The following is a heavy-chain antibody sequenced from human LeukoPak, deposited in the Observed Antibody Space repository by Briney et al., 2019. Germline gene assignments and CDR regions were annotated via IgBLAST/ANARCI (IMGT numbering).Heavy chain of an antibody. Sequence: SETLSLTCTASGGSLTDGDYYWGWVRQPPGTGLHWLATTWRGASLNSRVTISLDTSQNQFSLRLTSVTASDTAVYYCVRIFGYYQEAMDVWGPGITVTVSS. CDR3: VRIFGYYQEAMDV. V-gene: IGHV4-61*08. CDR2: TWRG. J-gene: IGHJ6*02. D-gene: IGHD3-3*01. CDR1: GGSLTDGDYY.